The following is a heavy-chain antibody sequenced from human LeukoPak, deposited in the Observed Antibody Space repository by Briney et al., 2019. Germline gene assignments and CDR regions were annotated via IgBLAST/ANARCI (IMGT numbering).Heavy chain of an antibody. CDR2: IYYSGST. V-gene: IGHV4-59*01. Sequence: SETLSLTCTVPGGSISSYYWSWIRQPPGKGLEWIGYIYYSGSTNYNPSLKSRVTISVDTSKNQFSLKLSSVTAADTAVYYCARDGWRGRYFDYWGQGTLVTVSS. D-gene: IGHD2-15*01. CDR1: GGSISSYY. CDR3: ARDGWRGRYFDY. J-gene: IGHJ4*02.